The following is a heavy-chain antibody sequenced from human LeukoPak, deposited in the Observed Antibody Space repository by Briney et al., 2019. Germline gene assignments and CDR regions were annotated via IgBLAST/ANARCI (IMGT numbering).Heavy chain of an antibody. Sequence: PSETLSLTCTVSGGSISSYYWSWIRQPPGKGLEWIGEINHSGSTNYNPSLKSRVTISVDTSKNQFSLKLSSVTAADTAVYYCARPGIAVAANWFDPWGQGTLVTVSS. CDR2: INHSGST. CDR1: GGSISSYY. D-gene: IGHD6-19*01. CDR3: ARPGIAVAANWFDP. V-gene: IGHV4-34*01. J-gene: IGHJ5*02.